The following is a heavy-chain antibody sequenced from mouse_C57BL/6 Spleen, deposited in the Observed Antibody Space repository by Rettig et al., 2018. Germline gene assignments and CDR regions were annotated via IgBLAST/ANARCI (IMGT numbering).Heavy chain of an antibody. V-gene: IGHV1-78*01. J-gene: IGHJ2*01. CDR2: IYPRDGST. Sequence: WIGYIYPRDGSTKYNEKFKGKATLTADKSSSTAYMQLNSLTSEDSAVYFCARRITTVVAFDYWGQGTTLTVSS. D-gene: IGHD1-1*01. CDR3: ARRITTVVAFDY.